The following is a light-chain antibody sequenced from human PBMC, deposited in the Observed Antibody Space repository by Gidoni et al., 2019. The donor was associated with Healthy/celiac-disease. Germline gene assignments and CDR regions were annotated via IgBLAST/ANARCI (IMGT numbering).Light chain of an antibody. J-gene: IGKJ3*01. Sequence: DIQMTQSPSSLSASVGDRVTITCRASQSISSYLNWYQQKPGKAPKLLIYAASSLQSGVPSRFSGSGSGTDFTLTISSLQPEDFATYYCQHSYSTSPFAFGPGTKVDIK. V-gene: IGKV1-39*01. CDR2: AAS. CDR1: QSISSY. CDR3: QHSYSTSPFA.